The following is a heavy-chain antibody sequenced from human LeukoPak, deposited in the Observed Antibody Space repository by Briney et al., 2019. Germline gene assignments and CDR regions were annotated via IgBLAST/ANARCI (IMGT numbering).Heavy chain of an antibody. V-gene: IGHV4-4*02. J-gene: IGHJ6*02. D-gene: IGHD6-19*01. CDR2: IYHSGST. CDR1: GGSISSSNW. CDR3: ARDPSGYSSGWYVVYYGMDV. Sequence: PSETLSLTCAVSGGSISSSNWWSWVRQPPGKGLEWIGEIYHSGSTNYNPSLKSRVTISVDKSKNQFSLKLSSVTAADTAVYYCARDPSGYSSGWYVVYYGMDVWSQGTTVTVSS.